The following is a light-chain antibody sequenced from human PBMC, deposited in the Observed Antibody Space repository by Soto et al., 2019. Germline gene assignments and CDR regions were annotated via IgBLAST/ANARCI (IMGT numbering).Light chain of an antibody. Sequence: QSALTQPASVSGSPGQSITISCTGTSSDIGDYNYVSWYQQHPGTAPKLMIYEVSNRPLGVSNRFSGSQHGNTASLTISGLQAEDEADYYCSSFTTSSTLFGGGTQLTVL. J-gene: IGLJ3*02. CDR3: SSFTTSSTL. V-gene: IGLV2-14*01. CDR2: EVS. CDR1: SSDIGDYNY.